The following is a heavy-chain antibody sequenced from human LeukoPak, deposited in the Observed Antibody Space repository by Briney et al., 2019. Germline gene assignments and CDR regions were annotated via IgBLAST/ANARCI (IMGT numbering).Heavy chain of an antibody. Sequence: SETLSLTCTVSGYSISSGYYWGWIRQPPGKGLERIGSIYHSGSTYYNPSLKSRVTISLDTSKNQFSLRLNSVTAADTAVYYCARSDYHSGSNPFDYWGQGTLVTVSS. D-gene: IGHD1-26*01. V-gene: IGHV4-38-2*02. CDR3: ARSDYHSGSNPFDY. CDR2: IYHSGST. CDR1: GYSISSGYY. J-gene: IGHJ4*02.